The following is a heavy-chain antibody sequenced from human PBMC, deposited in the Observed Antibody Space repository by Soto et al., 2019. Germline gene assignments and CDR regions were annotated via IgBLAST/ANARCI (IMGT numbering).Heavy chain of an antibody. CDR1: GGSFSGYY. V-gene: IGHV4-34*01. J-gene: IGHJ4*02. Sequence: QVQLQQWGAGLLKPSETLSLTCAVYGGSFSGYYWSWIRQPPGKGLEWIGEINHSGSTNYNPSLKRRVTISVDTSKNQFSLKLSSVTAADTAVYYCARVPTYYYGSGSYVDYWGQGTLVTVSS. CDR3: ARVPTYYYGSGSYVDY. CDR2: INHSGST. D-gene: IGHD3-10*01.